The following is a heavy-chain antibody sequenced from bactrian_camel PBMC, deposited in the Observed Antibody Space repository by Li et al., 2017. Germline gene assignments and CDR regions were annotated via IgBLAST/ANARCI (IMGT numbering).Heavy chain of an antibody. D-gene: IGHD3*01. J-gene: IGHJ6*01. V-gene: IGHV3S2*01. CDR3: AADAGTATYCSGFS. CDR1: GFTFSNYA. Sequence: VQLVESGGGLVRPGGSLRLSCVASGFTFSNYAMTWVRQAPGKGLEWVASISMYGSNTFYADSVKGRFAISQDKAKNTLYLQMNSLKTEDTAVYFCAADAGTATYCSGFSRGQGTQVTVS. CDR2: ISMYGSNT.